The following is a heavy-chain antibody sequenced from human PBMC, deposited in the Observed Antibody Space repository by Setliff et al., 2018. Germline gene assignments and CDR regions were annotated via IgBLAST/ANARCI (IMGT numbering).Heavy chain of an antibody. CDR3: VRRGIGGIYYNLDV. J-gene: IGHJ6*03. D-gene: IGHD3-16*01. CDR2: IYPGDSDT. CDR1: GYSFTSYW. Sequence: GASLKISCKGSGYSFTSYWIGWVRQMPGKGLEWMGIIYPGDSDTRYSPSFQGQATISADKSISTAYLQWSSLTASDSATYYCVRRGIGGIYYNLDVWGKGTSVTVSS. V-gene: IGHV5-51*01.